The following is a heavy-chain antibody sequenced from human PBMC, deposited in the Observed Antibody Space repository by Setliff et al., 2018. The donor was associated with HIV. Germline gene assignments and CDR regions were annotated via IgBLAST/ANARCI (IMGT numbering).Heavy chain of an antibody. CDR3: ARQNSGYAPGPFDY. V-gene: IGHV4-61*02. CDR1: GGSISSGSYY. J-gene: IGHJ4*02. D-gene: IGHD5-12*01. CDR2: IYTSATT. Sequence: SETLSLTCTVSGGSISSGSYYWSWIRQPAGKGLEWIGRIYTSATTYYNPSLWGRVTISIDTSKNQFSLKLSSVTAADTAVYYCARQNSGYAPGPFDYWGQGILVTVSS.